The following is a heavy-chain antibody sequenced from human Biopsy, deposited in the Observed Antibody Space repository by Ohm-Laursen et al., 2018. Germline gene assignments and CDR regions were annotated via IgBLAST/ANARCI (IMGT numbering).Heavy chain of an antibody. V-gene: IGHV3-30*18. Sequence: SSLRLSCSASGFTFSSYGMDWVRQAPGKGLEWVSLISNDGDIKYSADSMEGRFTISRDNSRNTLFLQMNSLKAEDTAVYYCAKDRFPYTSGYSSVFEYWGQGTLVTVSS. CDR3: AKDRFPYTSGYSSVFEY. J-gene: IGHJ4*02. CDR2: ISNDGDIK. CDR1: GFTFSSYG. D-gene: IGHD3-22*01.